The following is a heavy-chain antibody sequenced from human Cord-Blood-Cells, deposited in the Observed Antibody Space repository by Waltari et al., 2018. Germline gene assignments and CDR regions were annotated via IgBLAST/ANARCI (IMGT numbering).Heavy chain of an antibody. CDR3: ASFDYGSGSFDY. D-gene: IGHD3-10*01. Sequence: QVQLVLSGAEVKKPGSSVKVSCKASGVTSSSYATSWARQAPGPGLEWMGGIIPIFGTANYAQKFQGRVTITADESTSTAYMELSSLRSEDTAVYYCASFDYGSGSFDYWGQGTLVTVSS. CDR1: GVTSSSYA. CDR2: IIPIFGTA. V-gene: IGHV1-69*01. J-gene: IGHJ4*02.